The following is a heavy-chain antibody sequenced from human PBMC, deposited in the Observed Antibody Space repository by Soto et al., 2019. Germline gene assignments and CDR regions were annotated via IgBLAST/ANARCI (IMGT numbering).Heavy chain of an antibody. CDR1: GGSISSYY. J-gene: IGHJ4*02. D-gene: IGHD3-22*01. CDR2: IYYSGST. V-gene: IGHV4-59*01. Sequence: PSETLSLTCTVSGGSISSYYWSWIRQPPGKGLEWIGYIYYSGSTNYNPSLKSRVTISVDTSKNQFSLKLSSVTAADTAVYYCARVAGSYYYDSSGYYWDYWGQGTLVTVSS. CDR3: ARVAGSYYYDSSGYYWDY.